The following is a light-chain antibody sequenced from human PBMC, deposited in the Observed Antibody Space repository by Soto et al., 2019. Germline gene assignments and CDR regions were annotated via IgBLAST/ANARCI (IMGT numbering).Light chain of an antibody. CDR3: QEYESHLRT. Sequence: DILMTQSPSTLPASVGDRVTITCRASQRISSWLAWYQYKSGKAPQLLIYDVSILESGVPSRFSGSGFGTEFSLTISSLQPEDFATYYCQEYESHLRTFGPGTKVEIK. CDR2: DVS. V-gene: IGKV1-5*01. CDR1: QRISSW. J-gene: IGKJ3*01.